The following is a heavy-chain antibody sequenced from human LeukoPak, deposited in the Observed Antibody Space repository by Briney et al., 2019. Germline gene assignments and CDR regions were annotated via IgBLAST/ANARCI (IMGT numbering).Heavy chain of an antibody. CDR2: ISYDGTNK. CDR3: AKDLAVVVVAADAFDY. Sequence: PGGSLRLSCAASGFTFSSYGMHWVRQAPGKGLEWVAVISYDGTNKYYADSVKGRFTISRDNSKNTLYLQMNRLRAEDTAVYYCAKDLAVVVVAADAFDYWGQGTLVTVSS. J-gene: IGHJ4*02. CDR1: GFTFSSYG. V-gene: IGHV3-30*18. D-gene: IGHD2-15*01.